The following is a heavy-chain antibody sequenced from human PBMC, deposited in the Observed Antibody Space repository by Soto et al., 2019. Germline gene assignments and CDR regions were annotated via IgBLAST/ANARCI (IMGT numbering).Heavy chain of an antibody. V-gene: IGHV1-3*01. CDR2: INAGNGNT. CDR1: GYTFTSYA. J-gene: IGHJ1*01. CDR3: ARFDGSGSYSYFQH. D-gene: IGHD3-10*01. Sequence: ASVKVSCKASGYTFTSYAMHWVRQAPGQRIEWMGWINAGNGNTKYPQKYQGRVTITRDTSASTAYMELSSLRSEDTAVYYCARFDGSGSYSYFQHWGQGTLVTVSS.